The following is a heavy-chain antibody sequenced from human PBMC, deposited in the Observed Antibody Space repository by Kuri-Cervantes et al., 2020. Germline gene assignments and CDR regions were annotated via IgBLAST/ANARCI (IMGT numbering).Heavy chain of an antibody. J-gene: IGHJ4*02. CDR3: AKALGSSSWFFDY. Sequence: GESLKISCVAPEFTLSDYSMTWVRQTPGKGLEWVSYFSSSSNTIYYADSVKGRFTISRDNAKNSLYLQMSSLRAEDTALYYCAKALGSSSWFFDYWGQGTLVTVSS. CDR1: EFTLSDYS. D-gene: IGHD6-13*01. V-gene: IGHV3-48*01. CDR2: FSSSSNTI.